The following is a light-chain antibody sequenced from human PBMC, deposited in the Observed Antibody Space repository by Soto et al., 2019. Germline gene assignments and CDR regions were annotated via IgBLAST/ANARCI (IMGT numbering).Light chain of an antibody. J-gene: IGKJ5*01. Sequence: DLQMTQSPSSVSASVGDRVTITCRASQRISTWVDWYQQKPGKAPKLLIYTASSLQSGVPPRFSGSGSETDFTLTITSLQPEDFATYYCQQAHSFPVTFGQGTRLDIK. CDR3: QQAHSFPVT. CDR1: QRISTW. V-gene: IGKV1-12*01. CDR2: TAS.